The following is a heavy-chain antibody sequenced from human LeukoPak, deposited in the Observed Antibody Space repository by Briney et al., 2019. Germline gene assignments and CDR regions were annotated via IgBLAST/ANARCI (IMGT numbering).Heavy chain of an antibody. J-gene: IGHJ4*02. CDR2: NNHSGST. CDR1: GGSFNGYY. D-gene: IGHD3-10*01. V-gene: IGHV4-34*01. Sequence: PSETLSLTCAVYGGSFNGYYWNWIRQPPGKGLEWIGENNHSGSTKYNPSLKRRVTISVDTSKNQFSLKLSSVTAADTAVYYCARRPPAYYQGSGTYFKGGFDYWGQGTLVTVSS. CDR3: ARRPPAYYQGSGTYFKGGFDY.